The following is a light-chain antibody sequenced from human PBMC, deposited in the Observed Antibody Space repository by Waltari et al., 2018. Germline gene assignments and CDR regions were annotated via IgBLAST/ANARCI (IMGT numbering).Light chain of an antibody. CDR2: YHSDSDK. V-gene: IGLV5-52*01. CDR3: CTWHGNSKTQV. J-gene: IGLJ2*01. CDR1: SGFSVGDFW. Sequence: QPVLTQPSSHSASPAAPARPTCTLTSGFSVGDFWIRSYQQKPGSPPRYLLYYHSDSDKHQDSGAPSRFSGSNDASTNAGILHISGLQPEDEADYYCCTWHGNSKTQVFGGGTRLTVL.